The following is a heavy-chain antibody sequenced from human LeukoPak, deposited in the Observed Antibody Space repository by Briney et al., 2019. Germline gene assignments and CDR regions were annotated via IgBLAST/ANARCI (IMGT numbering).Heavy chain of an antibody. V-gene: IGHV5-51*01. Sequence: GESLKISCKGSGYSFTSYWIAWVRQMPGKGLEWMGIIYPGDSDTRYSPSFQGQVTISADKSISTAYLQWSSLKASDTAMYYCARRTYSSSWGGDFDYWGQGTLVTVSS. D-gene: IGHD6-13*01. CDR1: GYSFTSYW. J-gene: IGHJ4*02. CDR2: IYPGDSDT. CDR3: ARRTYSSSWGGDFDY.